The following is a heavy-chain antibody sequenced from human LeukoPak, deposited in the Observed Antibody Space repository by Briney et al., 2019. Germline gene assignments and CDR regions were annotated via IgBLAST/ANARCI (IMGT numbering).Heavy chain of an antibody. CDR2: IYYSGST. CDR1: VGSISSSSYY. D-gene: IGHD3-22*01. V-gene: IGHV4-39*07. J-gene: IGHJ4*02. Sequence: SETLSLTCTVSVGSISSSSYYWGWIRQPPGKGLEWFGIIYYSGSTYYNPSLKSRVTISVDTSKNQFSLKLSSVTAADTAVYYCARDSKYYYDSSGYQREFDYWGQGTLVTVSS. CDR3: ARDSKYYYDSSGYQREFDY.